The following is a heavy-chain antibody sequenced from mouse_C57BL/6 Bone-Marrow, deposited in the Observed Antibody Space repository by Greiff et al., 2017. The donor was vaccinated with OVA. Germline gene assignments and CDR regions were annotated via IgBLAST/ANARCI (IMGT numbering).Heavy chain of an antibody. Sequence: QVQLQQSGAELARPGASVKMSCKASGYTFTSYTMHWVKQRPGQGLEWIGYINPSSGYTKYNPKFKDKATLTADKSSSTAYMQLSSLTSEDSAVYYCAPAYYSNPYYYAMDYWGQGTSVTVSS. D-gene: IGHD2-5*01. CDR1: GYTFTSYT. CDR3: APAYYSNPYYYAMDY. J-gene: IGHJ4*01. CDR2: INPSSGYT. V-gene: IGHV1-4*01.